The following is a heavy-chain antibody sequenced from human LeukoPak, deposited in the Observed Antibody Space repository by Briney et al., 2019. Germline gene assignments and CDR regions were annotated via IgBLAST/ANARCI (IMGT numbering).Heavy chain of an antibody. D-gene: IGHD2-15*01. Sequence: PSQTLSLTCTVSGGSISSGDYYWSWIRQPPGKGLEWIGYIYYSGSTYYNPSLKSRVTISVDTSKNQFSLKLSSVTTADTAVYYCAREGYCSGGSCDYGMDVWGQGTTVTVSS. CDR2: IYYSGST. CDR1: GGSISSGDYY. J-gene: IGHJ6*02. V-gene: IGHV4-30-4*01. CDR3: AREGYCSGGSCDYGMDV.